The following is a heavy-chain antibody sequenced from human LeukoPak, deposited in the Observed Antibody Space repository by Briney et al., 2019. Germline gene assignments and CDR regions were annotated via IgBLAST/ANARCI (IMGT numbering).Heavy chain of an antibody. V-gene: IGHV1-18*01. CDR3: ARDRSLRNQLPPTKLISYY. J-gene: IGHJ4*02. Sequence: ASVKVSCKASGYTFTSYAISWVRQAPGQGLEWMGWISVYNGNTDYAQKLQGRVTMTTDTSTSTTYMELRSLRSDDTAVCYCARDRSLRNQLPPTKLISYYWGQGTLVTVSS. CDR2: ISVYNGNT. D-gene: IGHD2-2*01. CDR1: GYTFTSYA.